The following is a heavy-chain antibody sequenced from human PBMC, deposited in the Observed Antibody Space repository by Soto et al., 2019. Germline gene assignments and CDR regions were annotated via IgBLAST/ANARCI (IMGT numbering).Heavy chain of an antibody. J-gene: IGHJ6*02. CDR3: ARIRRGYSYGSSYYYYGMDV. Sequence: SGPTLVNPTQTLTLTCTFSGFSLSTSGMCVSWIRQPPGKALEWLALIDWDDDKYYSTSLKTRLTISKDTSKNQVVLTMTNMDPVDTATYYCARIRRGYSYGSSYYYYGMDVWGQGTTVTVSS. CDR2: IDWDDDK. V-gene: IGHV2-70*01. D-gene: IGHD5-18*01. CDR1: GFSLSTSGMC.